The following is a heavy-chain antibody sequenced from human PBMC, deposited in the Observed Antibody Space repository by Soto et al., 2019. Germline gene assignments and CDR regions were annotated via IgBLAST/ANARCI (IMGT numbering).Heavy chain of an antibody. CDR3: ARVGRSYYSHDFDN. D-gene: IGHD3-10*01. V-gene: IGHV4-30-2*01. CDR2: IYHSGST. J-gene: IGHJ4*02. Sequence: PSVTLSLTCAVSGGSISSGGYSWSWIRQPPGKGLEWIGYIYHSGSTYYNPSLKSRVTISVDRSKNQFSLKLSSVTAADTAVYYCARVGRSYYSHDFDNWGQGTLVTVSS. CDR1: GGSISSGGYS.